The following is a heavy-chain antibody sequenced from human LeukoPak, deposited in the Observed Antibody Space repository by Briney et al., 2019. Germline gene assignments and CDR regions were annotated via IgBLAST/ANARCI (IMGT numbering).Heavy chain of an antibody. V-gene: IGHV3-7*01. Sequence: SGGSLRLSCAASGFTFSSYWMSWVRQAPGKGLEWVANIKQDGSEKYYVDSVKGRFTISRDNAKNSLYLQMNSLRAEDTAVYYCAREGPRYSGYDGSLCLFDYWGQGTLVTISS. CDR1: GFTFSSYW. CDR2: IKQDGSEK. D-gene: IGHD5-12*01. CDR3: AREGPRYSGYDGSLCLFDY. J-gene: IGHJ4*02.